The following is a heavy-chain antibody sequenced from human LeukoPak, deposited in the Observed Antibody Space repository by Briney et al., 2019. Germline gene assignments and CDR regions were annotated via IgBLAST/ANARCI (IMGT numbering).Heavy chain of an antibody. D-gene: IGHD4-23*01. J-gene: IGHJ4*02. V-gene: IGHV1-69*05. Sequence: GASVKVSCKASGGTFSSYAISWVRQAPGQGLEWMGGIIPIFGTANYAQKFQGRVTITTDESTSTAYMELSSLRSEDTAVYYCARNYGGNSEFDYWGQGTLVTVSS. CDR2: IIPIFGTA. CDR3: ARNYGGNSEFDY. CDR1: GGTFSSYA.